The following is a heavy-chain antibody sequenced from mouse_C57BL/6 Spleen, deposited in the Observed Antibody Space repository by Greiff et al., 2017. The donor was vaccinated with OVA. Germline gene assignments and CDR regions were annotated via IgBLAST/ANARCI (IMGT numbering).Heavy chain of an antibody. Sequence: EVKLVESEGGLVQPGSSMKLSCTASGFTFSDYYMAWVRQVPEKGLEWVANINYDGSSTYYLDSLKSRFIISRDNAKNILYLQMSSLKSEDTATYYCARAITGTDAMDYWGRGTSVTVSS. V-gene: IGHV5-16*01. J-gene: IGHJ4*01. CDR3: ARAITGTDAMDY. CDR2: INYDGSST. CDR1: GFTFSDYY. D-gene: IGHD4-1*01.